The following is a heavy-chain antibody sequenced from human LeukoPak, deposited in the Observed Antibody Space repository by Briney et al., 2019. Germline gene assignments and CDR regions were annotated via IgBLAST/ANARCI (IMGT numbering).Heavy chain of an antibody. Sequence: PGGSLRLSCAASGFTFSSYGMHWVRQAPGKGLEWVAVVSYDGSNKYYADFVKGRFTISRDNSKNTLYLQMNSLRAEDTAVYYCAKEDRLGLQYFFDYWGQGTLVTVSS. D-gene: IGHD7-27*01. CDR2: VSYDGSNK. CDR1: GFTFSSYG. V-gene: IGHV3-30*18. J-gene: IGHJ4*02. CDR3: AKEDRLGLQYFFDY.